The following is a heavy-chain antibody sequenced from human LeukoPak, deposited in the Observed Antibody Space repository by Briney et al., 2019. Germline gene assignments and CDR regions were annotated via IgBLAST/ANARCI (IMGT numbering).Heavy chain of an antibody. D-gene: IGHD3-9*01. CDR1: GFTFSSYS. CDR3: TAELLRYFDWSDY. CDR2: IKSKTDGGTT. J-gene: IGHJ4*02. V-gene: IGHV3-15*01. Sequence: GGSLRLSCAASGFTFSSYSMNWVRQAPGKGLEWVGRIKSKTDGGTTDYAAPVKGRFTISRDDSKNTLYLQMNSLKTEDTAVYYCTAELLRYFDWSDYWGQGTLVTVSS.